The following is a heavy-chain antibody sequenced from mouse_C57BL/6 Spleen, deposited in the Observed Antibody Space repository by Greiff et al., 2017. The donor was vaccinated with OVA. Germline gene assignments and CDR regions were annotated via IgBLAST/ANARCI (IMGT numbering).Heavy chain of an antibody. CDR3: ARKEAMVTTEAMDY. CDR1: GYTFTSYW. J-gene: IGHJ4*01. CDR2: INPSNGGT. D-gene: IGHD2-2*01. Sequence: VQLQQSGTELVKPGASVKLSCKASGYTFTSYWMHWVKQRPGQGLEWIGNINPSNGGTNYNEKFKSKATLTVVKSSSTAYMQLSSLTSEDSAVYYCARKEAMVTTEAMDYWGQGTSVTVSS. V-gene: IGHV1-53*01.